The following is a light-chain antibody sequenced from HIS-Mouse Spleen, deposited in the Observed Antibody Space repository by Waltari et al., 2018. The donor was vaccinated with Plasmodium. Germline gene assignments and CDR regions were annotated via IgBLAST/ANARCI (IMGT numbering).Light chain of an antibody. J-gene: IGLJ3*02. CDR3: YSTDSSGNHRV. CDR1: ALPTTY. CDR2: EDS. Sequence: SYELTQPPSVSVSPGQTARITCSGDALPTTYAYWYQQKSGQAPVLVIYEDSKRPSGIPEGFSGSSSGTMATLTISGAQVEDEADYYCYSTDSSGNHRVFGGGTKLTVL. V-gene: IGLV3-10*01.